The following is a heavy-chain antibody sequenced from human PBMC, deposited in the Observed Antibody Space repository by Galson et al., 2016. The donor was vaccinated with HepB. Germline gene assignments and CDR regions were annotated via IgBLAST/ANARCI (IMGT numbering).Heavy chain of an antibody. CDR3: ARGPDAAYNWLDP. Sequence: SVKVSCKVSGGMFKSHAISWVRQAPGQGLEWMGEIIPLYGTTNYAQKFQGRVTITADESASTAYMDLRTLRSEDTAVYYCARGPDAAYNWLDPWGQGTQVTVS. V-gene: IGHV1-69*13. CDR1: GGMFKSHA. D-gene: IGHD1-14*01. CDR2: IIPLYGTT. J-gene: IGHJ5*02.